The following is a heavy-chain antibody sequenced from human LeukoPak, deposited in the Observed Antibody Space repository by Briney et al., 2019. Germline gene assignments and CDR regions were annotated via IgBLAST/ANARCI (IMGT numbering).Heavy chain of an antibody. Sequence: GASVKVSCKAAGGTFSSYAISWVRQAPGQGLEWMGGIIPIFGTANYAQKFQGRVTITADEFTSTAYMELSSLRSEDTAVCYCARKTVVVPAAILGWFDPWGQGTLVTVSS. D-gene: IGHD2-2*01. CDR2: IIPIFGTA. CDR1: GGTFSSYA. J-gene: IGHJ5*02. CDR3: ARKTVVVPAAILGWFDP. V-gene: IGHV1-69*13.